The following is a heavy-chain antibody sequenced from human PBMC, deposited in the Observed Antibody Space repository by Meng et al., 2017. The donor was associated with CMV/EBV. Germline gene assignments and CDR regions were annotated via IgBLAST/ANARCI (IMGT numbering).Heavy chain of an antibody. CDR3: ARGEGEHFDWLFGYYFDY. CDR2: INHSGST. V-gene: IGHV4-34*01. CDR1: GGSFSGYY. D-gene: IGHD3-9*01. Sequence: GSLRLSCAVYGGSFSGYYWSWIRQPPGKGLEWIGEINHSGSTNYNPSLKSRVTISVDTSKNQFSLKLSSVTAADTAVYYCARGEGEHFDWLFGYYFDYWGQRTLVTVSS. J-gene: IGHJ4*02.